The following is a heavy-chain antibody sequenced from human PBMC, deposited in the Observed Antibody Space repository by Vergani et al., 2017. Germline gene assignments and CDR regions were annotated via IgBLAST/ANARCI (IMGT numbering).Heavy chain of an antibody. D-gene: IGHD3-22*01. CDR3: AREISRIYYYDSTWGFGY. CDR1: GYTFTSYA. J-gene: IGHJ4*02. CDR2: INTNTGNP. Sequence: QVQLVQSGSELKKPGASVKVSCKASGYTFTSYAMNWVRQAPGQGLEWMGWINTNTGNPTYAPGFTGRFVFSLDTSVRTAYLQISSLKAEDTAVYYCAREISRIYYYDSTWGFGYWGQGTLVTVSS. V-gene: IGHV7-4-1*02.